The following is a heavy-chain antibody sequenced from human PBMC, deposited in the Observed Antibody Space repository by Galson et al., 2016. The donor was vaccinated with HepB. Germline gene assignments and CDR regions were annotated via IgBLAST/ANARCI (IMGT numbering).Heavy chain of an antibody. CDR1: GFTFSSYS. CDR3: ARGGGKYCSGGSCYLYYYYMDV. V-gene: IGHV3-48*02. Sequence: SLRLSCAASGFTFSSYSMNWVRQAPGKGLEWVSYISCSSSTIYYADSVKGRFTISRDNAKNSLYLQMNSLRDEDTAVYYCARGGGKYCSGGSCYLYYYYMDVWGKGTTVTVSS. CDR2: ISCSSSTI. D-gene: IGHD2-15*01. J-gene: IGHJ6*03.